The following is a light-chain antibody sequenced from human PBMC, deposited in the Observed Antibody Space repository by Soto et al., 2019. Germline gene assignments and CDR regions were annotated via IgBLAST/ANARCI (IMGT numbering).Light chain of an antibody. Sequence: EIVLTQSPGTLSLSPGERATHSCRATQSVTTNYLAWYQQKPGQAPRLLIYGASIRATGIPDRFSGSGSGTDFTLTISRLEPEDFAVYYCQHYGSSPPNTFGQGTKLEIK. J-gene: IGKJ2*01. CDR3: QHYGSSPPNT. CDR1: QSVTTNY. V-gene: IGKV3-20*01. CDR2: GAS.